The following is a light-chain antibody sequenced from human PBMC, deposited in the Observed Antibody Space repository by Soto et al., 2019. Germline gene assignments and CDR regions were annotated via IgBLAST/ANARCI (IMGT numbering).Light chain of an antibody. J-gene: IGLJ1*01. CDR2: NVS. CDR1: SSDVGGHDS. CDR3: TSYTSASTYV. Sequence: QSVLTQPASVSGSPGQSIAISCTGTSSDVGGHDSVSWYQQHPGKAPKLMIYNVSNRPSGVSNRFSGSKSGNTASLTISVLLAEDEADYFCTSYTSASTYVFGAGTKLTVL. V-gene: IGLV2-14*01.